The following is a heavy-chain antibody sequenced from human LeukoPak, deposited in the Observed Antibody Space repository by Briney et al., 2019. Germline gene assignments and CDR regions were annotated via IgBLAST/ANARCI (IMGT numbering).Heavy chain of an antibody. J-gene: IGHJ4*02. CDR3: ARGVTYYYDNNNYVPYYFDS. CDR2: VNHSGST. V-gene: IGHV4-34*01. CDR1: SGSFSAYY. Sequence: SETLSLTCAVYSGSFSAYYWTWIRQPPGKGLEWIGEVNHSGSTNYNPSLKSRVTISVDTSKNQFSLELSSVTAADTAVYYCARGVTYYYDNNNYVPYYFDSWDRGTLVTVSS. D-gene: IGHD3-22*01.